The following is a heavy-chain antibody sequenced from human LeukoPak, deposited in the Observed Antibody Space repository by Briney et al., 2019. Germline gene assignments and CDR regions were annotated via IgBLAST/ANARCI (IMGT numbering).Heavy chain of an antibody. CDR3: ARDLVVVADDYYYYYYMDV. D-gene: IGHD2-15*01. Sequence: ASVKLSCKAAGYTFTGYYMHWVRQGQGQGHGWKGWINPNSGGTNYAQKFQGRVTMTRDTSISTAYMELSRLRSDDTAVYYCARDLVVVADDYYYYYYMDVWGKGTTVTVSS. V-gene: IGHV1-2*02. J-gene: IGHJ6*03. CDR2: INPNSGGT. CDR1: GYTFTGYY.